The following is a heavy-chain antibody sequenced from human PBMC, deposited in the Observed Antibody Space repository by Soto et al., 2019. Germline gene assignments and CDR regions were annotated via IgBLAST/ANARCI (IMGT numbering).Heavy chain of an antibody. V-gene: IGHV4-4*07. J-gene: IGHJ5*02. Sequence: PSETLSLTCTVYGGSISSYYWSWIRQPAGKGLEWIGRIYTSGSTNYNPSLKSRVTMSVDTSKNQFSLKLSSVTAADTAVYYCAREIKLGVDFWSGYRNWFDPWGQGTPVTVSS. CDR1: GGSISSYY. CDR3: AREIKLGVDFWSGYRNWFDP. D-gene: IGHD3-3*01. CDR2: IYTSGST.